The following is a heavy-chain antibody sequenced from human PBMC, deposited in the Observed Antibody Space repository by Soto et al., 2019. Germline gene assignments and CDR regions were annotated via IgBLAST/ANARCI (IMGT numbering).Heavy chain of an antibody. CDR3: ARGRIAARPFYYYYYMDV. CDR2: INHSGST. CDR1: GGSFSGYY. Sequence: SETLSHTCAFYGGSFSGYYWIWIRQPPGKGLEWIGEINHSGSTNYNPSLKSRVTISVDTSKNQFSLKLSSVTAADTAVYYCARGRIAARPFYYYYYMDVWGKGTTVTVSS. V-gene: IGHV4-34*01. D-gene: IGHD6-6*01. J-gene: IGHJ6*03.